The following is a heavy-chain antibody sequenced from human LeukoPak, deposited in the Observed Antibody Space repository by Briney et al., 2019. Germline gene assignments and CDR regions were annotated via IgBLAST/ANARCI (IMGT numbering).Heavy chain of an antibody. CDR2: IYYSGST. V-gene: IGHV4-59*01. CDR1: GGSISSYY. J-gene: IGHJ6*04. CDR3: ARNQYSGSYSPRDGMDV. Sequence: SETLSLTCTVSGGSISSYYWSWIRQPPGKGLEWIGYIYYSGSTNYNPSLKSRVTISVDTSKNQFSLKLSSVTAADTAVYYCARNQYSGSYSPRDGMDVWGKGTTVTVSS. D-gene: IGHD1-26*01.